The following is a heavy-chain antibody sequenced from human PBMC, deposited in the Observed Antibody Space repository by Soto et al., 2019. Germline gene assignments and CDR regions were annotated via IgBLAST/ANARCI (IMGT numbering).Heavy chain of an antibody. CDR3: ARLRFDSRYGGWYFDL. Sequence: QLQLQESGPGLVKPSETLSLTCTVSGGSISSSSYYWGWIRQPPGKGLEWIGSIYYSESRYYNPSVKSRVTISVDTSRNHFSLKLTSVTAADTAVYFCARLRFDSRYGGWYFDLWGRGTLVTVSS. V-gene: IGHV4-39*02. J-gene: IGHJ2*01. CDR1: GGSISSSSYY. D-gene: IGHD3-9*01. CDR2: IYYSESR.